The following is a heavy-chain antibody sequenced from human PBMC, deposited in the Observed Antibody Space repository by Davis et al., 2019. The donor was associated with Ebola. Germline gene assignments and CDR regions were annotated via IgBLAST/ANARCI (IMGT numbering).Heavy chain of an antibody. Sequence: SETLSLTSTVSGGSISSSSYYWGWIRQPPGKGLEWIGSIYYSGSTYYNPSLKSRVTISVDTSKNQFSLKLSSVTAADTAVYYCAREAYYYDSSGYHRGGFDYWGQGTLVTVSS. V-gene: IGHV4-39*07. CDR1: GGSISSSSYY. CDR2: IYYSGST. D-gene: IGHD3-22*01. CDR3: AREAYYYDSSGYHRGGFDY. J-gene: IGHJ4*02.